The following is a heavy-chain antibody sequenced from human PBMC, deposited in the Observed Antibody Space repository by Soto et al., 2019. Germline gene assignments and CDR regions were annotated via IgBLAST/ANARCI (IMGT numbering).Heavy chain of an antibody. D-gene: IGHD6-6*01. Sequence: SETLSLTCTVSGGSISSSSYYWGWIRQPPGEGLEWIGSIYYSGSTYYNPSLKSRVTISVDTSKNQFSLKLSSVTAADTAVYYCARHFWSIAARANWFDPWGQGTLVTVSS. CDR3: ARHFWSIAARANWFDP. CDR2: IYYSGST. CDR1: GGSISSSSYY. J-gene: IGHJ5*02. V-gene: IGHV4-39*01.